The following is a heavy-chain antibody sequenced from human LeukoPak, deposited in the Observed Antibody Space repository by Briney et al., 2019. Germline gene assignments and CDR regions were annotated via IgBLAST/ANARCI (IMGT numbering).Heavy chain of an antibody. CDR1: GYRFTGYY. CDR2: INPKNGDP. V-gene: IGHV1-2*02. CDR3: ARDPGHDTSNYGGLDF. Sequence: ASVKVSCKTSGYRFTGYYMHWVRQAPGQGREWMGWINPKNGDPMYVKKFQGRVTLTRDTAIDTVYLELSSLKSDDTAVYYCARDPGHDTSNYGGLDFWGQGNLVTVSS. J-gene: IGHJ4*02. D-gene: IGHD4-11*01.